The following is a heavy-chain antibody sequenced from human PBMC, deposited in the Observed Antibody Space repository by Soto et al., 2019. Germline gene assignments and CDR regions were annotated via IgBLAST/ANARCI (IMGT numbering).Heavy chain of an antibody. J-gene: IGHJ4*02. CDR2: IRGYNGDT. Sequence: QVHLVQSGAEVKKPGASVKVSCKASGYTFTSYAISWVRQAPGKGFEWMGWIRGYNGDTKYAQKLQGRVTMTTDTSTGTAYMELRSLRSDDTAVYYCARVVDTAMASFDYWGQGTLVTVSS. V-gene: IGHV1-18*01. CDR3: ARVVDTAMASFDY. CDR1: GYTFTSYA. D-gene: IGHD5-18*01.